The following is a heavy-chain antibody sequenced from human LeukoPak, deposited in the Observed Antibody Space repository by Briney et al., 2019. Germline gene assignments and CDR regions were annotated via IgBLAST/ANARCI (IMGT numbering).Heavy chain of an antibody. Sequence: ASVKVSCKASGYTFTSYYMHWVRQAPGQGLEWMGWINPNSGGTNYAQKFQGRVTMTRDTSISTAYMELSRLRSDDTAVYYCARGFWSGYSPRAFDIWGQGTMVTVSS. V-gene: IGHV1-2*02. D-gene: IGHD3-3*01. CDR2: INPNSGGT. J-gene: IGHJ3*02. CDR3: ARGFWSGYSPRAFDI. CDR1: GYTFTSYY.